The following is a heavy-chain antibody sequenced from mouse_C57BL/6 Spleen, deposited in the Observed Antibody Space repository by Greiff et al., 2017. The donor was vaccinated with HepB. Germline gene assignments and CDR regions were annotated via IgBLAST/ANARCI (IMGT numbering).Heavy chain of an antibody. V-gene: IGHV5-4*03. CDR2: ISDGGSYT. CDR3: ASAVVATRGFAY. D-gene: IGHD1-1*01. Sequence: EVMLVESGGGLVKPGGSLKLSCAASGFTFSSYAMSWVRQTPEKRLEWVATISDGGSYTYYPDNVKGRFTISRDNAKNNLYLQMSHLKSEDTAMYYCASAVVATRGFAYWGQGTLVTVSA. CDR1: GFTFSSYA. J-gene: IGHJ3*01.